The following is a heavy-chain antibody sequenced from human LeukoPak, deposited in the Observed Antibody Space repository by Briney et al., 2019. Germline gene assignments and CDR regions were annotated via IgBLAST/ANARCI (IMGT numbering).Heavy chain of an antibody. CDR3: ANSAGIAAAGYYFDY. J-gene: IGHJ4*02. CDR2: ISGSGGST. Sequence: GGSLRLSCAASGFTFSSYAMSWVRQAPGKGLEWVSAISGSGGSTYCADSAKGRFTISRDNSKNTLYLQMNSLRAEDTAVYYCANSAGIAAAGYYFDYWGQGTLVTVSS. D-gene: IGHD6-13*01. CDR1: GFTFSSYA. V-gene: IGHV3-23*01.